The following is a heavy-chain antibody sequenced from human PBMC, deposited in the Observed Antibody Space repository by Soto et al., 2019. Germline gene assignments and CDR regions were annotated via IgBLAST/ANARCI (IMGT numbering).Heavy chain of an antibody. Sequence: GGSLRLSCAASGFTISTYAMSWVRQAPGKGLEWASAISAGGGSTYYAGSVKGRFTISRDNFINTLYLQMNSLRTEDTAVYYWAHPRGYGVFDAYDIWGQGAMVTVSS. CDR3: AHPRGYGVFDAYDI. CDR1: GFTISTYA. D-gene: IGHD4-17*01. J-gene: IGHJ3*02. CDR2: ISAGGGST. V-gene: IGHV3-23*01.